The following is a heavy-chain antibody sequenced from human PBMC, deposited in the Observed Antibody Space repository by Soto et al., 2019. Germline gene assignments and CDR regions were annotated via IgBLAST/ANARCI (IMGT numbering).Heavy chain of an antibody. V-gene: IGHV3-33*01. CDR1: GFTFSSYG. CDR3: ARSLYYYDSSGLIIDY. CDR2: IWDDGSNK. D-gene: IGHD3-22*01. J-gene: IGHJ4*02. Sequence: GGSLRLSCAASGFTFSSYGMHWVRQAPGKGLEWVAVIWDDGSNKYYADSVKGRFTISRDNSKNTLYLQMNSLSAEDTAVYYCARSLYYYDSSGLIIDYWGQGTLVTVSS.